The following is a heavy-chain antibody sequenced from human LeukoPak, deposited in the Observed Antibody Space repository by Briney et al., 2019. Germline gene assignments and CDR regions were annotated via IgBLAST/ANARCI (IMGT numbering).Heavy chain of an antibody. J-gene: IGHJ4*02. V-gene: IGHV3-66*01. CDR1: GFTVSGNY. D-gene: IGHD3-16*02. CDR2: VYTDGRT. CDR3: ARGGVISATPTY. Sequence: PGGSLRLSCAASGFTVSGNYMTWVRQAPGKGLESVSVVYTDGRTYYADSVKDRFTISRDNPKNTLYLQMNSLRAEDTAVYYCARGGVISATPTYWGQGTLVTVSS.